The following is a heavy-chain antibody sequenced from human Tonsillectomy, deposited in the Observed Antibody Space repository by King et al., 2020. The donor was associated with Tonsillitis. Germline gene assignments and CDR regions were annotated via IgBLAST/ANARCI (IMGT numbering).Heavy chain of an antibody. CDR2: IKYDGSQR. J-gene: IGHJ5*01. CDR1: GFTFSSYW. Sequence: VQLVESGGGLVQPGGSLRLSCAASGFTFSSYWMNWVRQAPGKGLEGVANIKYDGSQRLYVDSVKGRFTISRDNAKSSLYLHMSRLRAEDTAMYYCTINAGGGMSDSWGQGTLVTVSS. V-gene: IGHV3-7*03. D-gene: IGHD3-16*01. CDR3: TINAGGGMSDS.